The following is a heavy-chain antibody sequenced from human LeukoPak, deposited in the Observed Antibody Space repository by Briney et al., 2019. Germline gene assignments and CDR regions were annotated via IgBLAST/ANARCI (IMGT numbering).Heavy chain of an antibody. CDR3: AREMDLTGYYHDAFDI. CDR1: GGSISSGGYY. D-gene: IGHD3-9*01. CDR2: IYHSGST. J-gene: IGHJ3*02. V-gene: IGHV4-30-2*01. Sequence: SETLSLTCTVSGGSISSGGYYWSWIRQPPGKGLEWIGYIYHSGSTYYNPSLKSRVTISVDRSKNQFSLKLSSVTAADTAVYYCAREMDLTGYYHDAFDIWGQGTMVTVSS.